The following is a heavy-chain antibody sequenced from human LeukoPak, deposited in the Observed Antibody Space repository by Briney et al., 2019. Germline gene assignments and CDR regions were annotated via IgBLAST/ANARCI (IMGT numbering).Heavy chain of an antibody. D-gene: IGHD6-19*01. V-gene: IGHV3-23*01. CDR1: GFTFSSYA. CDR2: ISGSGGST. Sequence: GGSLRLSCAASGFTFSSYAMSCVAQAPGKGLEWVSAISGSGGSTSYADSVKGRFTISRDNSKNTLYLQMNSLRAEDTAVYYCAKAAKHSGWPVFDYWGQGTLVTVSS. CDR3: AKAAKHSGWPVFDY. J-gene: IGHJ4*02.